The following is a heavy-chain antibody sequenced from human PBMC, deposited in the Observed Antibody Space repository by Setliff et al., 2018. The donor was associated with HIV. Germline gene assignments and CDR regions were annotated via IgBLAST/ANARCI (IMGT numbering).Heavy chain of an antibody. CDR1: GYTFTSFY. V-gene: IGHV1-46*01. J-gene: IGHJ4*02. CDR3: ARALYTNLAHFDY. Sequence: ASVKVSCRASGYTFTSFYLHWVRQAPGQGLEWMAIINPSGGSTSYAQKFQGRVTMTSDTSTSTVYMELSSLRSEDTAVYYCARALYTNLAHFDYLGQGTLVTVSS. CDR2: INPSGGST. D-gene: IGHD4-4*01.